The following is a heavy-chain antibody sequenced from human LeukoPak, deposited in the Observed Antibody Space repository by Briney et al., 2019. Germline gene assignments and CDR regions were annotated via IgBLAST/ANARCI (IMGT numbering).Heavy chain of an antibody. CDR3: AKKVGLVSAPLYYFDV. J-gene: IGHJ4*02. V-gene: IGHV3-23*01. CDR1: GFTFSSYS. Sequence: PGGSLRLSCAASGFTFSSYSMSWVRQAPGKGLEWVSAISGPAGSWDYADSVKGRFTISRDNSKNTLFLQMNSLRAEDTAMYYCAKKVGLVSAPLYYFDVWGQGTLVTVSS. D-gene: IGHD5/OR15-5a*01. CDR2: ISGPAGSW.